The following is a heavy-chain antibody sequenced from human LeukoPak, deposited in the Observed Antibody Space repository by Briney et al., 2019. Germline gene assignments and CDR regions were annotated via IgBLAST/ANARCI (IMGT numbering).Heavy chain of an antibody. Sequence: GGSLRLSCAASGFTFSSYWMSWVRQAPGKGLDWVASIKQDGSEKYYVDSVKGRFTISRDNAKNSLYLQMNSLRAEDTAVYYCARDIGSSLYYYYYYGMDVWGQGTTVTVSS. D-gene: IGHD6-13*01. V-gene: IGHV3-7*01. CDR1: GFTFSSYW. CDR3: ARDIGSSLYYYYYYGMDV. CDR2: IKQDGSEK. J-gene: IGHJ6*02.